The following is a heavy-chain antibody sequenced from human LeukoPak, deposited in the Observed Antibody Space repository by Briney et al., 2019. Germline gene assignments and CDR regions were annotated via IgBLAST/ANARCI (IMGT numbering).Heavy chain of an antibody. J-gene: IGHJ6*03. CDR3: ARAANYGSGSLYYYYMDV. V-gene: IGHV3-48*01. D-gene: IGHD3-10*01. Sequence: GGSLRLSCAASGFTFSSYSMNWVRQAPGKGLEWVSYISSSSSTIYYADSVKGRFTISRDNSKNTLYLQMNSLRAEDTAVYYCARAANYGSGSLYYYYMDVWGKGTTVTISS. CDR1: GFTFSSYS. CDR2: ISSSSSTI.